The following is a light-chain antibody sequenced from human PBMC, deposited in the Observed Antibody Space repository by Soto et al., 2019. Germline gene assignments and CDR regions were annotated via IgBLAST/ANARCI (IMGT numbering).Light chain of an antibody. V-gene: IGLV1-51*02. CDR2: ENN. J-gene: IGLJ3*02. Sequence: QAVVTQPPSVSAAPGQKVTISCSGSSSNIGNNYVSWYQQLPGTAPKLLIYENNKRPSGIPDRFSGSKSGTSATLGITGLQTGDEGDYYCGTWDSSLSAGVFGGVTKLTVL. CDR1: SSNIGNNY. CDR3: GTWDSSLSAGV.